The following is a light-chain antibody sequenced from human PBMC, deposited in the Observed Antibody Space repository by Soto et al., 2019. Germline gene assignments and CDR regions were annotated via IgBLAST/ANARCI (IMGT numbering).Light chain of an antibody. CDR2: DVS. J-gene: IGLJ2*01. CDR1: NSDVDDSNY. V-gene: IGLV2-11*01. Sequence: QSALTQPRSVSASPGQSVTISCTGTNSDVDDSNYVSWYQQHPGKAPKLMIYDVSARPSGVPDRFSGSKSDNAASLTISGLQAEDEADYYCCSYGRSLVVFGGGTKLTVL. CDR3: CSYGRSLVV.